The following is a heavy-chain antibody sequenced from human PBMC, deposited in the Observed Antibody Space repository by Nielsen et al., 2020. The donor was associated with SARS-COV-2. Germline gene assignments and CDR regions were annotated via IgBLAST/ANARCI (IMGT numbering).Heavy chain of an antibody. J-gene: IGHJ4*02. V-gene: IGHV1-69*13. Sequence: SVKVSCKASGGTFSGYAISWVRQAPGQGLEWMGGIIPIFGTANYAQKFQGRVTITADESTSTAYMELSSLRSEDTAVYYCARGGGYSSGWYSLLFFDYWGQGTLVTVSS. CDR3: ARGGGYSSGWYSLLFFDY. CDR1: GGTFSGYA. D-gene: IGHD6-19*01. CDR2: IIPIFGTA.